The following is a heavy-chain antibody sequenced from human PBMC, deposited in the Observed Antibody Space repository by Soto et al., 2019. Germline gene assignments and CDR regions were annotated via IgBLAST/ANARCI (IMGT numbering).Heavy chain of an antibody. Sequence: PSEPLSLTCAVHGGSFSDYYWTWIRQPPGKGLEWIGEINHSGSTNYNPSLKSRLTISVDTSKNQFSLKLSSVTAADTAVYYCARGEVVVVVAAKTTYCYYMDVWGKGTPVTVSS. D-gene: IGHD2-15*01. CDR2: INHSGST. J-gene: IGHJ6*03. CDR3: ARGEVVVVVAAKTTYCYYMDV. CDR1: GGSFSDYY. V-gene: IGHV4-34*01.